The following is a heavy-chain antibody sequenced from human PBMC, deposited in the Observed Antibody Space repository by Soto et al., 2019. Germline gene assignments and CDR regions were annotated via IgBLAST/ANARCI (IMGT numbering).Heavy chain of an antibody. V-gene: IGHV3-74*01. D-gene: IGHD3-22*01. J-gene: IGHJ4*02. CDR3: ARGDGDYDDGNGYLGRH. CDR1: GFTFSSYW. Sequence: GVSLRLSCAASGFTFSSYWMHWVRQAPGKGLVWVSRINSDGSRTSYADSAKGRFTISRDNAKNTVYLQMNSLRAEDTAVYYCARGDGDYDDGNGYLGRHWGQGTLVTVSS. CDR2: INSDGSRT.